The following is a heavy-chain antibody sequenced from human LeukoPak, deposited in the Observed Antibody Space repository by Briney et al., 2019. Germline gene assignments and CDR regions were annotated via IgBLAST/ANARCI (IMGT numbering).Heavy chain of an antibody. CDR1: GFTFSSYE. CDR2: ISSSGSTK. D-gene: IGHD3-10*01. J-gene: IGHJ4*02. V-gene: IGHV3-48*03. CDR3: ARELRVVRGVSFDY. Sequence: GGSLRLSCAASGFTFSSYEMNWVRQAPGKGLEWVSYISSSGSTKYYADSVKGRFTISRDNAKNSVYLQMNSLRVEDTAVYYCARELRVVRGVSFDYWGQGTLVTVSS.